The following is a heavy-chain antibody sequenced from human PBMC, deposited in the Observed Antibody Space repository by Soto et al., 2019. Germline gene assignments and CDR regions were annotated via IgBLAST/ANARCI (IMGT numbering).Heavy chain of an antibody. J-gene: IGHJ6*02. V-gene: IGHV4-31*03. Sequence: QVHLQESGPGLVKPSQTLSLTCSVSSDSMNSGGYYWSWIRQHPGKGLEWIGYIYSNGDTYYNPSLKSRVTISVDTSKNQFSLNLTSVTAADTAVYYCARRGGSSSGYYYYAFDVWGQGTTVTVSS. CDR2: IYSNGDT. D-gene: IGHD6-6*01. CDR3: ARRGGSSSGYYYYAFDV. CDR1: SDSMNSGGYY.